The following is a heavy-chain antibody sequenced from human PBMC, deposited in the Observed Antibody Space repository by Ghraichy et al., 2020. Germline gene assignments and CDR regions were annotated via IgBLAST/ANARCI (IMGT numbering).Heavy chain of an antibody. J-gene: IGHJ4*02. V-gene: IGHV3-7*03. Sequence: GGSLRLSCAASGFAFSNSWMSWVRQAPGKGLEWVANIKQVGSEKYNVDSVKVRFTISRDNAKNSLYLQMNTLGAEDTDVYYCARGGDDLEYWGQGTLVTVSS. CDR1: GFAFSNSW. CDR3: ARGGDDLEY. D-gene: IGHD2-21*02. CDR2: IKQVGSEK.